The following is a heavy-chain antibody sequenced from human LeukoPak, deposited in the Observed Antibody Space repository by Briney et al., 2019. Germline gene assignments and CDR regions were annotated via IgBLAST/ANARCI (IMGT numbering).Heavy chain of an antibody. V-gene: IGHV3-74*01. CDR1: GFTFSNFW. CDR2: INNEAGGA. D-gene: IGHD6-19*01. CDR3: AKKDRYSSGRAEYFQH. Sequence: GGSLRLSCAASGFTFSNFWMHWVRHGPGKGLVWVSRINNEAGGATYADSVKGRFTISRDNAKNTLYLQMNSLRADDTAVYYCAKKDRYSSGRAEYFQHWGQGTLVIVSS. J-gene: IGHJ1*01.